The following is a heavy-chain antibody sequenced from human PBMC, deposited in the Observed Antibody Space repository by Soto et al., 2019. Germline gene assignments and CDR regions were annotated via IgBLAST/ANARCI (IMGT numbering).Heavy chain of an antibody. V-gene: IGHV1-69*01. J-gene: IGHJ2*01. D-gene: IGHD4-17*01. CDR2: IIPIFGTA. CDR3: ARVSTVPPGAEWYFDL. Sequence: XSSYAISWVRQAPGQGLEWMGGIIPIFGTANYAQKFQGRVTITADESTSTAYMELSSLRSEDTAVYYCARVSTVPPGAEWYFDLWGRGTLVTVSS. CDR1: XSSYA.